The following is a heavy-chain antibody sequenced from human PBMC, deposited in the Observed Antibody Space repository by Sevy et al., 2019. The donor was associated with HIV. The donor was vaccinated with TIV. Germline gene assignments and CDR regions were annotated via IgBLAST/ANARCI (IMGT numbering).Heavy chain of an antibody. D-gene: IGHD3-3*01. CDR3: ARAQGGGDFWSGYPSVFDY. J-gene: IGHJ4*02. CDR2: IYYSGST. Sequence: SETLSLTCTVSGGSISSYYWSWIRQPPGKGLEWIGHIYYSGSTNYNPSLKSRVTISVDTSKTQFSLKLSSVTAADTAVYYCARAQGGGDFWSGYPSVFDYWGQGTLVTVSS. CDR1: GGSISSYY. V-gene: IGHV4-59*12.